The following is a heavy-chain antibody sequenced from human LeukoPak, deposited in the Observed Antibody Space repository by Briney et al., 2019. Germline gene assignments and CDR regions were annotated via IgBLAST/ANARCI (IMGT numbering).Heavy chain of an antibody. J-gene: IGHJ4*02. D-gene: IGHD4-23*01. CDR3: ARGTTVAPRVPDY. CDR1: GGSFSGYY. V-gene: IGHV4-34*01. CDR2: INHSGST. Sequence: NPSETLSLTCAVYGGSFSGYYWSWIRQPPGKGLEWIGEINHSGSTNYNPSLKSRVTISVDTSKNQFSLKLSSVTAADTAVYYCARGTTVAPRVPDYWGQGTLVTVSS.